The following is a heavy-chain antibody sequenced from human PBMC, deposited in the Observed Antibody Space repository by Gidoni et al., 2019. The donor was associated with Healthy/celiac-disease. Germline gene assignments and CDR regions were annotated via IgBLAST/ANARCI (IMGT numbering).Heavy chain of an antibody. V-gene: IGHV3-30*02. CDR1: GFTFGSYG. J-gene: IGHJ4*02. D-gene: IGHD3-3*01. CDR3: AKGPKGICGVAVIDY. Sequence: QAHLVESGGGVVQPGGALRLSCAASGFTFGSYGMHWVRQAPGKGLEWGSFIRYDGSNKYYADSVKGRFTISRDNSKNTLYLQMNSLRAEDTAVYYCAKGPKGICGVAVIDYWGQGTLVTVSS. CDR2: IRYDGSNK.